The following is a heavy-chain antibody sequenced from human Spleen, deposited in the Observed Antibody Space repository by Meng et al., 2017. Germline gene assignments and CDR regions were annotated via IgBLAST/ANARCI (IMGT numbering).Heavy chain of an antibody. D-gene: IGHD3-22*01. Sequence: SVKVSCQASGYTFTSYGISGVRQAPGQGLEWMGWISAYNGNTNYPQKLQGRVTITTDTSTSTAYMALRSLRSDDTAVYYCPREDSYDNSGLVGLRARGWFDPWGQGTLVTVSS. CDR1: GYTFTSYG. CDR2: ISAYNGNT. J-gene: IGHJ5*02. V-gene: IGHV1-18*01. CDR3: PREDSYDNSGLVGLRARGWFDP.